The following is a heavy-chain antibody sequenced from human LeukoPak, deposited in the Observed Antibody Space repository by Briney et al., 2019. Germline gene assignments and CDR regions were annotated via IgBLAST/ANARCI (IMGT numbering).Heavy chain of an antibody. CDR1: GLTFSNYW. Sequence: GGSLRLSCAASGLTFSNYWMDWVRQAPGKGLEWVANIKQDGSEKNYVDSVKGRFIISRDNAKNPLYLQMNTLRADDTAVYYCARDGFGTGSNWGQGTLVTVSS. D-gene: IGHD3-16*01. CDR3: ARDGFGTGSN. CDR2: IKQDGSEK. J-gene: IGHJ4*02. V-gene: IGHV3-7*03.